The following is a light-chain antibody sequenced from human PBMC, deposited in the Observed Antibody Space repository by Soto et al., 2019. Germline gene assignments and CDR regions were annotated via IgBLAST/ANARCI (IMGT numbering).Light chain of an antibody. CDR2: AAS. J-gene: IGKJ4*01. CDR3: QQNYSTPLA. Sequence: DIQMTQSPSTLSGSVGDRVTITCRSSQTISSWLAWYQQKPGKAPNLLIYAASTLESGVPSRFSGSGSGTDFTLTISSLQLEDFATYYCQQNYSTPLAFGGGTKVDIK. CDR1: QTISSW. V-gene: IGKV1-39*01.